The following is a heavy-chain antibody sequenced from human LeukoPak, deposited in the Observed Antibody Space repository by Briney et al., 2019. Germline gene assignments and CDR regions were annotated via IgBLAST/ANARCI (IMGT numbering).Heavy chain of an antibody. Sequence: GGSLRLSCAASGFTFSSYGMHWVRQAPGKGLEWVAVIWYDGSNKYYADSVKGRFTISRDNSKNTLYLQMNSLRAEDTAVYYCARDGAERYYYDSSGYYFDYWGQGTLVTVSS. D-gene: IGHD3-22*01. V-gene: IGHV3-33*01. CDR3: ARDGAERYYYDSSGYYFDY. CDR2: IWYDGSNK. J-gene: IGHJ4*02. CDR1: GFTFSSYG.